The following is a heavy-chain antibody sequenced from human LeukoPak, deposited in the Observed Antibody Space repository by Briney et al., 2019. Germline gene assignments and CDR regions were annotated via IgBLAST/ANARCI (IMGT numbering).Heavy chain of an antibody. Sequence: SETLSLTCTVSGGSISSGSYYWSWIRQPAGKGLEWIGRIYTSGSTNYNPSLKSRVTISVDRSKNQFSLKLSSVTAADTAVYYCARGSSWSPGLGYYFDYWGQGTLVTVSS. CDR1: GGSISSGSYY. CDR3: ARGSSWSPGLGYYFDY. V-gene: IGHV4-61*02. CDR2: IYTSGST. J-gene: IGHJ4*02. D-gene: IGHD6-13*01.